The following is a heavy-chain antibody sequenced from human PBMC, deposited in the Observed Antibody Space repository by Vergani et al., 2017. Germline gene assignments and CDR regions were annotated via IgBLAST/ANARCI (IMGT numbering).Heavy chain of an antibody. CDR1: GFTFSSYV. Sequence: QVQLVESGGGVVQPGRSLRLSCAASGFTFSSYVMHWVRQAPGKGLEWVAVIWYDGSNKYFADSVRGRFTISRDNSKNTLYLQMNSLRAEDTAVHYCTRALYDFWSGYYSRDAFDIWGQGTMVTVSS. J-gene: IGHJ3*02. CDR3: TRALYDFWSGYYSRDAFDI. V-gene: IGHV3-33*01. D-gene: IGHD3-3*01. CDR2: IWYDGSNK.